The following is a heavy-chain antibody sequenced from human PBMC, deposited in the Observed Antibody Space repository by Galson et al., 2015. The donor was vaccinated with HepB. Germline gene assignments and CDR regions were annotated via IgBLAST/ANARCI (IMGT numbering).Heavy chain of an antibody. V-gene: IGHV3-33*06. CDR3: AKVRGRGIAVAGSLYYFDY. CDR1: GFTFSSYG. D-gene: IGHD6-19*01. CDR2: IWYDGSNK. Sequence: SLRLSCAASGFTFSSYGMRWVRQAPGKGLEWVAVIWYDGSNKYYADSVKGRFTISRDNSKNTLYLQMNSLRAEDTAVYYCAKVRGRGIAVAGSLYYFDYWGQGTLVTVSS. J-gene: IGHJ4*02.